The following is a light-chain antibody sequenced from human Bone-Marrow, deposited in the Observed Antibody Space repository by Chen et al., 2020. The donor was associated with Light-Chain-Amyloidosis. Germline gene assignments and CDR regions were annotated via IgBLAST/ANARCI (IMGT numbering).Light chain of an antibody. Sequence: QSALTQPASVSGSPGQSITISCTGTSSDVGGDNHVSWYQQHPDKAPKLMIYEVTNWPSWVPDRFSGSKSDNTASLNISGLQPEDEADYFCSSYTITNTLVFGSGTRVT. V-gene: IGLV2-14*01. CDR1: SSDVGGDNH. J-gene: IGLJ1*01. CDR3: SSYTITNTLV. CDR2: EVT.